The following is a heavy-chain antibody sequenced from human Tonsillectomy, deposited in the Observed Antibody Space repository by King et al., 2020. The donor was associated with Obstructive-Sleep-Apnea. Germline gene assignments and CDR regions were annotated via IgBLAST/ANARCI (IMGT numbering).Heavy chain of an antibody. CDR3: ARGYIAAAGKGSFQH. CDR2: MNPNSGNT. D-gene: IGHD6-13*01. Sequence: QLVQSGAEVKKPGASVKVSCKASGYTFTSYDINWVRQATGQRLEWSGWMNPNSGNTGYAHKVQGRVTMTRNTSISTAYMELSSLRAEDTTVDYCARGYIAAAGKGSFQHWGQGTLVTVSS. CDR1: GYTFTSYD. V-gene: IGHV1-8*01. J-gene: IGHJ1*01.